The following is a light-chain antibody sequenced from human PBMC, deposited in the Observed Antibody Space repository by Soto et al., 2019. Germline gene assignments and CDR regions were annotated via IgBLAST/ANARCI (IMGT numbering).Light chain of an antibody. CDR1: SSDVGGYNY. V-gene: IGLV2-14*01. CDR2: DVS. Sequence: QSALTQPASVSGSPGQSITISCTGASSDVGGYNYVSWYQQHPGKAPKLMIYDVSNRPSGVSNRFSGSTSGNTASLTISGLQTEDEADSYCSSYTSSSTLVVFGGGTKLTVL. J-gene: IGLJ2*01. CDR3: SSYTSSSTLVV.